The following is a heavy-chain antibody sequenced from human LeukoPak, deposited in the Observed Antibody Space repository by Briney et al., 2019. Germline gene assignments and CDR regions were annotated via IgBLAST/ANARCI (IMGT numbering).Heavy chain of an antibody. D-gene: IGHD2-2*01. J-gene: IGHJ4*02. CDR1: GFTFSSYG. Sequence: GRSLRLSCAASGFTFSSYGMHWVRQAPGKGLEWVALISFDGTDKYYADSVKGRFTISRDSSKNTLYLQMNSLRPEDTAVYYCAKDRGYCSRTSCYAFDYWGQGTLVTVSP. CDR2: ISFDGTDK. V-gene: IGHV3-30*18. CDR3: AKDRGYCSRTSCYAFDY.